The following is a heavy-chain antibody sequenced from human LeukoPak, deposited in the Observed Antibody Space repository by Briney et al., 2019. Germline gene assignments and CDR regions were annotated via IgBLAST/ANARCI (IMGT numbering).Heavy chain of an antibody. D-gene: IGHD3-10*01. V-gene: IGHV3-66*01. CDR1: GFTVSSNY. CDR3: AKGLYYYGSGTYYNIAY. CDR2: IYSGGST. Sequence: GGSLRLSCAASGFTVSSNYMSWVRQAPGKGLEWVSVIYSGGSTYYADSVKGRFTISRDNSKNTLYLQMNSLRAEDTAVYYCAKGLYYYGSGTYYNIAYWGQGTLVTVSS. J-gene: IGHJ4*02.